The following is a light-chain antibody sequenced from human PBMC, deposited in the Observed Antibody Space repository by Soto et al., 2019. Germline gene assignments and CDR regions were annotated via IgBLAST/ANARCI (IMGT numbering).Light chain of an antibody. V-gene: IGKV1-9*01. CDR3: QQLNSYPRT. Sequence: DIQLTQSPSFLSASVGDRVTITCRASQGISSYLAWYQQKPGKAPKLLIYAASTLQSGVPSRFSGSGSGIEFTLTISSLQPEDFATYYCQQLNSYPRTFGLGTKVEVK. CDR1: QGISSY. J-gene: IGKJ1*01. CDR2: AAS.